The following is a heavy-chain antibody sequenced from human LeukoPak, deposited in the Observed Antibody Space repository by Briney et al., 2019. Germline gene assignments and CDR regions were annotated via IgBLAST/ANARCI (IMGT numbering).Heavy chain of an antibody. D-gene: IGHD3-22*01. V-gene: IGHV4-59*01. CDR1: GGSITNYY. J-gene: IGHJ4*02. Sequence: SETLSLTCTVSGGSITNYYRSWIRQPPGKGLEWIGYIYYTGSTNYNPSLKSRVTISADTSKSQFSLKLSSVTAADTAVYYCARFTTYNYDGRTYSSPYYFDYWGQGTLVTVSS. CDR3: ARFTTYNYDGRTYSSPYYFDY. CDR2: IYYTGST.